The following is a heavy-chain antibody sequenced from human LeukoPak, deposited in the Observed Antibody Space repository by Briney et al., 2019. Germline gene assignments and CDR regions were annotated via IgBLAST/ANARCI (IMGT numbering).Heavy chain of an antibody. CDR2: IYPGDSDT. Sequence: GESLKISCKGSGYSFTSYWIGWVRQMPGKGLEWMGIIYPGDSDTRYSPSFQGQVTISADKSISTAYLQWSSLKASDAAMYYCARRKGCSSTSCPGGMDVWGQGTTVTVSS. J-gene: IGHJ6*02. D-gene: IGHD2-2*01. CDR3: ARRKGCSSTSCPGGMDV. CDR1: GYSFTSYW. V-gene: IGHV5-51*01.